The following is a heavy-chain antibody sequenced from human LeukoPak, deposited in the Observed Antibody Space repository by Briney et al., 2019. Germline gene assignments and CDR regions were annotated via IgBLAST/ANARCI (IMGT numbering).Heavy chain of an antibody. CDR3: ARLRHIVVVPAATDAFDI. J-gene: IGHJ3*02. Sequence: SETLSLTCVVSGGSISSRNWWSWVRQPPGKGLEWIGEIYHSGSTNYNPSLKSRVTISLDKSTDQVSLQLNSVTAADTAVYYCARLRHIVVVPAATDAFDIWGQGTMVTVSS. CDR1: GGSISSRNW. D-gene: IGHD2-2*01. V-gene: IGHV4-4*02. CDR2: IYHSGST.